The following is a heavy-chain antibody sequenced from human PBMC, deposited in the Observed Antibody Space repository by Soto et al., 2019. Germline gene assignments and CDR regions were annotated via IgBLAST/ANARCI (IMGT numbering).Heavy chain of an antibody. CDR2: MNPNSGNT. J-gene: IGHJ4*02. Sequence: ASVKVSCKASGYTFTSYDINWVRQATGQGLEWMGWMNPNSGNTGYAQKFQGRVTMTRNTSISTAYMELSSLRSEDTAVYYCARGGTYGVWFGETYYDYWGQGTLVTVSS. CDR1: GYTFTSYD. V-gene: IGHV1-8*01. D-gene: IGHD3-10*01. CDR3: ARGGTYGVWFGETYYDY.